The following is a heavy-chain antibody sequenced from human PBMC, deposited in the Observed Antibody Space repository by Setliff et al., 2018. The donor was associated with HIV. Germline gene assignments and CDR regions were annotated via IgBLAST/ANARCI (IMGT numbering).Heavy chain of an antibody. CDR2: INHSGST. J-gene: IGHJ4*01. Sequence: SETLSLTCAVYGGSFSAYHWSWIRQTPGKGLEWLGEINHSGSTAYNLALESRVTMSIDTSNPQFSLKLTSVTAADTAIYYCARGMDYTGIWFRPFYLDFWGHGNLVTVSS. CDR3: ARGMDYTGIWFRPFYLDF. D-gene: IGHD3-3*01. V-gene: IGHV4-34*01. CDR1: GGSFSAYH.